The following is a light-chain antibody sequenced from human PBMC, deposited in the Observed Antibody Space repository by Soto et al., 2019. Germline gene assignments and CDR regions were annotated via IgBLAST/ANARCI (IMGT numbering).Light chain of an antibody. J-gene: IGLJ1*01. Sequence: QSALTQPASVSGSPGQSVTISCTGTSSDIGRYKFVSWFQQHPGKAPKLLIFEGTNRPSGVSNRFSGSKSGNTASLTISGLQAEDETDYYCFSYTSSGTYVFGTGTKLTVL. CDR1: SSDIGRYKF. CDR2: EGT. CDR3: FSYTSSGTYV. V-gene: IGLV2-14*01.